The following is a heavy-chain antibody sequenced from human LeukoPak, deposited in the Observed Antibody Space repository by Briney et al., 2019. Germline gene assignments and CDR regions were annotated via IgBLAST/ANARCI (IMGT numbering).Heavy chain of an antibody. CDR3: ARELYYYGSGSDIGWFDP. D-gene: IGHD3-10*01. J-gene: IGHJ5*02. V-gene: IGHV4-34*01. CDR2: INHSGST. Sequence: SETLSLTCAVYGGSFSGYYWSWIRQPPGKGLEWIGEINHSGSTNYNPSLKSRVTILVDTSKNQFSLKLSSVTAADTAVYYCARELYYYGSGSDIGWFDPWGQGTLVTVSS. CDR1: GGSFSGYY.